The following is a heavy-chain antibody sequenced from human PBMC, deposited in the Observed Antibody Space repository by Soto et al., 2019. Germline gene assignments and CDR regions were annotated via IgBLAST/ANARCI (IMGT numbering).Heavy chain of an antibody. CDR1: GFMFSAYW. D-gene: IGHD5-18*01. CDR3: ARDFYGGYTYGPGDY. Sequence: GGSLRLSCAASGFMFSAYWMSWVRQAPGKGLEWVANIHGDGGKIYYVDSVKGRFTISRDNAKRSLYLQMNSLRAEDTAVYYCARDFYGGYTYGPGDYWGQGTLVTVSS. J-gene: IGHJ4*02. V-gene: IGHV3-7*01. CDR2: IHGDGGKI.